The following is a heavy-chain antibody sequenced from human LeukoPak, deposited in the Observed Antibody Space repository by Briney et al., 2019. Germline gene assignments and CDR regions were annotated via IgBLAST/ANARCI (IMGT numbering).Heavy chain of an antibody. CDR1: GVTFGTYG. J-gene: IGHJ6*03. V-gene: IGHV3-30*02. CDR2: IRFDGGDK. Sequence: GGSLRLSCVASGVTFGTYGLHWVRQAPGKGLEWVAFIRFDGGDKSYADSVKGRFTISRDNSKNTLYLQMDSLRVEDTAMYYCAKVLPLTFYYMDVWANGTTVTVSS. CDR3: AKVLPLTFYYMDV.